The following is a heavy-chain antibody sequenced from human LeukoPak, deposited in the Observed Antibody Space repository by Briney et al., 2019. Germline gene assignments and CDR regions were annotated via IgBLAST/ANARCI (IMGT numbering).Heavy chain of an antibody. D-gene: IGHD1-1*01. Sequence: SVTVSCKASGFIFSSSAMLGVRQARGQRLEWIGWIVVGSGNTNYAQKFKERVTITRDMTTSTAYMELSSLSSDAAAVYYAAVKELNSGDAKKEDYWGQGTLVTVSS. CDR3: AVKELNSGDAKKEDY. CDR1: GFIFSSSA. J-gene: IGHJ4*02. CDR2: IVVGSGNT. V-gene: IGHV1-58*02.